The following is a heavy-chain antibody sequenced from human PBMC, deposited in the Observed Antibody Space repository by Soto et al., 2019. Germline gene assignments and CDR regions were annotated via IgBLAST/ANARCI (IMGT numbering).Heavy chain of an antibody. CDR3: AREGTSHCYDY. D-gene: IGHD2-2*01. J-gene: IGHJ4*02. CDR2: IIPILGIA. V-gene: IGHV1-69*04. Sequence: ASVKVSCKASGGTFSSYTISWVRQAPGQGLEWMGRIIPILGIANYAQKFQGRVTITADKSTSTAYMELSSLRSEDTAVYYCAREGTSHCYDYWGQGTLVTVSS. CDR1: GGTFSSYT.